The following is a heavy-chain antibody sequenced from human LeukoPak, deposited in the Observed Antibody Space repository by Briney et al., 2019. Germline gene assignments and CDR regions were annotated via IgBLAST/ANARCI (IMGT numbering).Heavy chain of an antibody. D-gene: IGHD2-2*01. V-gene: IGHV3-74*01. CDR1: GFTFSNYW. J-gene: IGHJ4*02. CDR2: IYSDGNTT. CDR3: AQNQGNTSRGIDY. Sequence: EGSLRLSCTGSGFTFSNYWMHWVRQAPGKGLVWLSRIYSDGNTTNYADSEKGRFTISRDNAKNPLYLQMTSLSAEDTAVYYRAQNQGNTSRGIDYWGQGTLVTVSS.